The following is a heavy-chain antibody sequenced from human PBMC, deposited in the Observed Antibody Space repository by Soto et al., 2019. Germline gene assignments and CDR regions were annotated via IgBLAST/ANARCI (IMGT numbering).Heavy chain of an antibody. J-gene: IGHJ4*02. V-gene: IGHV4-34*01. CDR1: GGSFSGYY. CDR3: ARGYGRNFDY. D-gene: IGHD3-10*01. Sequence: SETLSLTCAIYGGSFSGYYWSWLRQPPGKGLEWIGEINHSGSTXXXXXXXXXXXXXXXXXXXQXSLKLSSVTAAXTAXYYCARGYGRNFDYWGQGTLVXVXS. CDR2: INHSGST.